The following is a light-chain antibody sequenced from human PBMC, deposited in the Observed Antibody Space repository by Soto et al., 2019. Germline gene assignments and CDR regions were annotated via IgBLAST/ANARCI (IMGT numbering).Light chain of an antibody. V-gene: IGKV3-20*01. J-gene: IGKJ1*01. CDR2: GAS. Sequence: EIVLTQSPATLSLSPGEGATLSCRASQSISSSYLAWYQHNRGQAPRLLIYGASTRAAGTPDRFSGSGSGTDFTLTISRLEPEDFAVYYCQQYGSSRWTFGQGTEV. CDR1: QSISSSY. CDR3: QQYGSSRWT.